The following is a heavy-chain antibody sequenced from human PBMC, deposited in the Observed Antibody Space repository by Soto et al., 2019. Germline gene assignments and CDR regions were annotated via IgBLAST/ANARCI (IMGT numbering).Heavy chain of an antibody. J-gene: IGHJ5*02. Sequence: QVVESGGGLVKPGGSLRLSCAASGFNFSDYYMSWLRQAPGKGPEWLSYISSSSTYTNYADSVQGRFTISRDNAKNSLYLQMNYLRAGDTAVYYCARDHYDILTGSGWFDPWGQGTLVTVSS. CDR3: ARDHYDILTGSGWFDP. CDR2: ISSSSTYT. CDR1: GFNFSDYY. V-gene: IGHV3-11*06. D-gene: IGHD3-9*01.